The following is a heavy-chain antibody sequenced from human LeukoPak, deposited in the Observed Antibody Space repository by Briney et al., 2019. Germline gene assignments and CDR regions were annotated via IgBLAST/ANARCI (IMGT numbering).Heavy chain of an antibody. J-gene: IGHJ4*02. Sequence: SETLSLACAVYGGSFSGYYWSWIRQPPGKGLEWIGEINHSGSTNYNPSLKSRVTISVDTSKNQFSLKLSSVTAADTAVYYCARGGGYCSGGSCYSLSYWGQGTLVTVSS. V-gene: IGHV4-34*01. CDR3: ARGGGYCSGGSCYSLSY. CDR1: GGSFSGYY. CDR2: INHSGST. D-gene: IGHD2-15*01.